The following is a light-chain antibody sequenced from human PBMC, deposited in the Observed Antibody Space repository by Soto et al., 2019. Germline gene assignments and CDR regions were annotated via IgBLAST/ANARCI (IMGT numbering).Light chain of an antibody. Sequence: ESLLTPSPGTLSLSPGERATPSLRALQSVSSSYLAWYQQKPGQAPRLLIYGASSRATGIPDRFSGSGSGTDFTLTISRLEPEDFAVYYCQQYGSSPTWTFGQGTKVDNK. CDR2: GAS. V-gene: IGKV3-20*01. CDR3: QQYGSSPTWT. J-gene: IGKJ1*01. CDR1: QSVSSSY.